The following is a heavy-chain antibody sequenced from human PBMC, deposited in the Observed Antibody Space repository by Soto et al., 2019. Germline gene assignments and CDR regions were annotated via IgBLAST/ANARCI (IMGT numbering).Heavy chain of an antibody. CDR3: ARGLLDSYGFYYFEY. J-gene: IGHJ4*02. CDR1: GGTFSSYA. Sequence: SVKVSCKASGGTFSSYAISWVRQAPGQGLEWMGGIIPIFGTANYAQKFQGRVTITADESTSTAYMELSSLRSEDTAVYYCARGLLDSYGFYYFEYWGQGTLVTVPQ. V-gene: IGHV1-69*01. CDR2: IIPIFGTA. D-gene: IGHD5-18*01.